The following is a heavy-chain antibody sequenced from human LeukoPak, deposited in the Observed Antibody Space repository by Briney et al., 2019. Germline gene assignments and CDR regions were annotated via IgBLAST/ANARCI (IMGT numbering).Heavy chain of an antibody. CDR2: ISAYNGNT. J-gene: IGHJ4*02. CDR1: GYTFTSYG. Sequence: ASVKVSCKASGYTFTSYGISWVRQAPGQGLEWMGWISAYNGNTNYAQKLQGRVTMPTDTSTSTAYMELRSLRSDDTAVYYCARDCSSTSCYTTIDYWGQGTLVTVSS. V-gene: IGHV1-18*01. D-gene: IGHD2-2*02. CDR3: ARDCSSTSCYTTIDY.